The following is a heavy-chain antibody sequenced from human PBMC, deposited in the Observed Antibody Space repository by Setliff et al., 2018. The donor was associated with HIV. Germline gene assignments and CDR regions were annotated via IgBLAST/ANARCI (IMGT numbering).Heavy chain of an antibody. CDR2: TKYDGSES. Sequence: GGSLRLSCAASGFTFSTHEMNWVRQVPGKGLEWVSNTKYDGSESYYVDSVKGRFIVSRDNAKNSLSLQMNSLRAEDSAVYYCAKTPLALVRGAQPYFDYWGQGTLVTVSS. CDR1: GFTFSTHE. D-gene: IGHD3-10*01. CDR3: AKTPLALVRGAQPYFDY. V-gene: IGHV3-7*03. J-gene: IGHJ4*02.